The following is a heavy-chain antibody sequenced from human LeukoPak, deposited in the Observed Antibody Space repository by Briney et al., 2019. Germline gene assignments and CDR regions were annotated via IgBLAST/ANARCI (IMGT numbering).Heavy chain of an antibody. CDR1: GGSIGSYY. V-gene: IGHV4-59*08. CDR3: ASRPRGNAIDI. Sequence: SETLSLTCTVSGGSIGSYYWSWIRQPPGKGLEWIGYIYYSGSTNYNPSLKSRVTVSVDTSKNQFSLKLSSVTAADTAVYYCASRPRGNAIDIWGQGTMVTVSS. CDR2: IYYSGST. J-gene: IGHJ3*02.